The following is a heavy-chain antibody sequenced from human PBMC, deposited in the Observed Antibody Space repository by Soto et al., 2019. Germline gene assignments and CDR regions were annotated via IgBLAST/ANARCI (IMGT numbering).Heavy chain of an antibody. CDR3: SRVGNIALPY. V-gene: IGHV3-48*03. J-gene: IGHJ4*01. Sequence: GGSLRLSCVASGFMFSCYQMNWVRQAPGKGLEWFAYISKSGTTKYYADSVKGRFTISRDTANKTIYLQMNSLRVDDTAVYYSSRVGNIALPYWGHVTLFTVSS. D-gene: IGHD1-1*01. CDR2: ISKSGTTK. CDR1: GFMFSCYQ.